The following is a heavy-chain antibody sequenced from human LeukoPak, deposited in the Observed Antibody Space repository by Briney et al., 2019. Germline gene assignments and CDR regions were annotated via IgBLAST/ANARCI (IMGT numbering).Heavy chain of an antibody. D-gene: IGHD3-16*01. CDR3: ATYTHWVAGDV. V-gene: IGHV3-7*01. Sequence: PGGSLRLSCAAPGFTFSDSWMSWVRQAPGKGLEWVANMNQDGSEKDYVDSVKGRFTISRDNARNSLYLQMSSLRAEDTAVYYCATYTHWVAGDVWGQGTTVTVSS. J-gene: IGHJ6*02. CDR2: MNQDGSEK. CDR1: GFTFSDSW.